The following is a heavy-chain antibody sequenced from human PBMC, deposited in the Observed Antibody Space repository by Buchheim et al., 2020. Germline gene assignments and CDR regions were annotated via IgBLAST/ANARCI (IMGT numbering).Heavy chain of an antibody. Sequence: QVQLVESGGDVVQPGGSLRLSCAASGFSFTSYGMHWVRQAPGKGLEWVAVISYDGSNKYYADSVKGRFTISRDNSKNTLYLQMNSLRAEDTAVYYCATSATPPQTDYWGQGTL. D-gene: IGHD2-15*01. J-gene: IGHJ4*02. CDR3: ATSATPPQTDY. CDR1: GFSFTSYG. CDR2: ISYDGSNK. V-gene: IGHV3-30*03.